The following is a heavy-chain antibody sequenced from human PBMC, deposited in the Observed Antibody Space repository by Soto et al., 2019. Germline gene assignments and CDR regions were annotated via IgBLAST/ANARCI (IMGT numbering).Heavy chain of an antibody. V-gene: IGHV4-30-2*06. D-gene: IGHD5-12*01. Sequence: QLQLQESGSGLVKTSETLSLTCTVSGASISYGGFSWSWIRQSPGKGLEWIGYISHLESTYFHPSFKSRFTLSRDRTRVQYSPWLSSVTAADMAVDYCAGGGGYVFFDYWGQGVLVTVSS. CDR2: ISHLEST. J-gene: IGHJ4*02. CDR1: GASISYGGFS. CDR3: AGGGGYVFFDY.